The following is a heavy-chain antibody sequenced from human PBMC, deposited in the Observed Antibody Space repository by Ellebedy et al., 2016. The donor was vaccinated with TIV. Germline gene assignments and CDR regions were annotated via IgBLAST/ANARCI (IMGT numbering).Heavy chain of an antibody. V-gene: IGHV3-21*01. J-gene: IGHJ6*02. D-gene: IGHD2-15*01. CDR1: GFTFSDYS. Sequence: GESLKISCAASGFTFSDYSMKWVRQAPGKGLEWVSSITSRSAYIYYAYSVKGRFTISRDNAKNSLYLQMNSLRAEDTAVYYCARDGPYCSGGTCYSDYYYGMDVWGQGTTVTVSS. CDR3: ARDGPYCSGGTCYSDYYYGMDV. CDR2: ITSRSAYI.